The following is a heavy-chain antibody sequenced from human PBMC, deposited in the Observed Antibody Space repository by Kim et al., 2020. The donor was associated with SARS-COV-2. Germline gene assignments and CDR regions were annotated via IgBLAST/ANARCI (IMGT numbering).Heavy chain of an antibody. CDR1: GFTFSDYY. J-gene: IGHJ6*02. Sequence: GGSLRLSCAASGFTFSDYYMSWIRQAPGKGLEWVSYISSSSSYTNYADSVKGRFTISRDNAKNSLYLQMNSLRAEDTAVYYCAREQVNTYYYEYGMDVWGQGTTVTVSS. D-gene: IGHD3-22*01. V-gene: IGHV3-11*06. CDR2: ISSSSSYT. CDR3: AREQVNTYYYEYGMDV.